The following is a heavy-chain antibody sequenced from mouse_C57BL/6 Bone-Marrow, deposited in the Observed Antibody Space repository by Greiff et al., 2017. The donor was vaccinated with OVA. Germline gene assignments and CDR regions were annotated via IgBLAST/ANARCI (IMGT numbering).Heavy chain of an antibody. D-gene: IGHD1-1*01. CDR2: INPGSGGT. CDR3: AREDYYGSSSYFDF. V-gene: IGHV1-54*01. CDR1: GYAFTNYL. Sequence: QVQLKESGAELVRPGTSVKVSCKASGYAFTNYLIEWVKQRPGQGLEWIGVINPGSGGTNYNEKFKGKATLTADKSSSTAYMQLSSLTSEDSAVYFCAREDYYGSSSYFDFWGTGTTVTVSS. J-gene: IGHJ1*03.